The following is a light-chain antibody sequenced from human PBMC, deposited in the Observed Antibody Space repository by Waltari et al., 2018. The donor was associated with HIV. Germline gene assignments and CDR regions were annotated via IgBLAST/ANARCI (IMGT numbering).Light chain of an antibody. CDR3: VTWADRSSGPVV. V-gene: IGLV1-47*01. J-gene: IGLJ2*01. Sequence: QSVLTQPPPPSGTPGRRVTLSCAGSSPTIGGNYVYWYQQPPGTAPKLLTQTTNQRPSGVPDRFSGSKSGTSASLAISGLRSEDEADYYCVTWADRSSGPVVFGGGTKVTVL. CDR2: TTN. CDR1: SPTIGGNY.